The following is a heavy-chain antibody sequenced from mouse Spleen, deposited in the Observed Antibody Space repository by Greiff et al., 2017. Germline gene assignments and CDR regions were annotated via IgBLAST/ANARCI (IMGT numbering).Heavy chain of an antibody. CDR3: ARGWYGKSAMDY. D-gene: IGHD2-10*02. CDR1: GFTFSDYG. CDR2: ISSGSSTI. J-gene: IGHJ4*01. Sequence: EVKVVESGGGLVKPGGSLKLSCAASGFTFSDYGMHWVRQAPEKGLEWVAYISSGSSTIYYADTVKGRFTISRDNAKNTLFLQMTSLRSEDTAMYYCARGWYGKSAMDYWGQGTSVTVSS. V-gene: IGHV5-17*01.